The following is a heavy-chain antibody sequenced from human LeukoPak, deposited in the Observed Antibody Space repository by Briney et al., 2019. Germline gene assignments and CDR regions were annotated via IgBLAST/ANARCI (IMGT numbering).Heavy chain of an antibody. D-gene: IGHD6-19*01. CDR2: INHSGST. CDR3: ARITPSGWSDY. CDR1: GGSFSGYY. Sequence: PSETLSLTCAVYGGSFSGYYWSWIRQPPGKGLEWIGEINHSGSTNYNPSLKSRVTMSVDTSKNHFSLKLSSVTAADTAVYHCARITPSGWSDYWGQGTLVTVSS. J-gene: IGHJ4*02. V-gene: IGHV4-34*01.